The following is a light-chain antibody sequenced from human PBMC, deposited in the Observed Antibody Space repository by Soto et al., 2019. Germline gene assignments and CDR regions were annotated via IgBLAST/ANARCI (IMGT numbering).Light chain of an antibody. CDR3: QQEGSSICT. CDR2: GAS. J-gene: IGKJ1*01. Sequence: IGVTHSAGTLSLSPGERATLACRASQCVXSNYVAWYSQNPGQAPSLPXYGASSRVTGIPDRFSGSGSGTDVTLTSSRLEQEEVSVDDCQQEGSSICTFGQGTKVEI. CDR1: QCVXSNY. V-gene: IGKV3-20*01.